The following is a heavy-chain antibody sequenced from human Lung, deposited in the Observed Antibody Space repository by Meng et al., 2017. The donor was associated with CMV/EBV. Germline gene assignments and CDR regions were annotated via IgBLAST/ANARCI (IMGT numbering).Heavy chain of an antibody. Sequence: QVQVVEAGGGLGQLGGSRRLSCAASGFTFSSYGMHWVRQAPGKGPEWVAFIRNDESDKYYGDSVKGRFTISRDTSKNTVDLQMNSLRTEDTAVYYCAKDDPVFHYWGQGTLVTVSS. CDR3: AKDDPVFHY. CDR1: GFTFSSYG. CDR2: IRNDESDK. J-gene: IGHJ4*02. V-gene: IGHV3-30*02.